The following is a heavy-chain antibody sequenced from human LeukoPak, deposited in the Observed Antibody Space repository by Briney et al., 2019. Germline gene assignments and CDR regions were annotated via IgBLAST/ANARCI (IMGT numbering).Heavy chain of an antibody. V-gene: IGHV1-8*01. CDR1: GYTFTSYD. CDR3: ARVSWVTGNDY. J-gene: IGHJ4*02. Sequence: ASVKVSCKASGYTFTSYDINWVRQATGQGLERMVWMNPNSGNTGYAQKFQGRVTMTRNTSISTAYMELSSLRPEDTAVYYCARVSWVTGNDYWGQGTLVTVSS. D-gene: IGHD1-26*01. CDR2: MNPNSGNT.